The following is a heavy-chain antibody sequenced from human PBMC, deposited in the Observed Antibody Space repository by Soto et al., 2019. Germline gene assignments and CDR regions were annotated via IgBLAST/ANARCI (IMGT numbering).Heavy chain of an antibody. CDR2: IYPGDSGT. CDR1: GYYFTSYW. CDR3: ARLAGAAAAPNYYSGMDV. J-gene: IGHJ6*02. Sequence: PGESLKSSCKGSGYYFTSYWIGWVRQMPGKGLEWMGIIYPGDSGTKYSPPFQGQVTISADKSISTAYLQWTSLKASDTAIYYCARLAGAAAAPNYYSGMDVWGQVTKVTVSS. D-gene: IGHD6-13*01. V-gene: IGHV5-51*01.